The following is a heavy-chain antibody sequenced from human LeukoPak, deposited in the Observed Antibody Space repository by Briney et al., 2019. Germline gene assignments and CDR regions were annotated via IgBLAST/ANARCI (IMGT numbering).Heavy chain of an antibody. CDR3: AELGITMIGGV. CDR1: GFSFSSYG. Sequence: PGGSLRLSCAGSGFSFSSYGMHWVRLAPGKGLEWMAFIRSDGSNKYYADSVKGRFTISRDNAKNSLYLQMNSLRAEDTAVYYCAELGITMIGGVWGKGTTVTISS. D-gene: IGHD3-10*02. J-gene: IGHJ6*04. V-gene: IGHV3-30*02. CDR2: IRSDGSNK.